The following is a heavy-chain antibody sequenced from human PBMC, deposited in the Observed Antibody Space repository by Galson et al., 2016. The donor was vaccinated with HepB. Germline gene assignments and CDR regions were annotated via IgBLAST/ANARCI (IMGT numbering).Heavy chain of an antibody. CDR2: ICHSGNT. CDR1: GYSISSGYC. D-gene: IGHD1-1*01. V-gene: IGHV4-38-2*02. CDR3: ARDPTRPWANDASDI. J-gene: IGHJ3*02. Sequence: SETLSLTCAVSGYSISSGYCWGWIRQPPGKGLEWIGNICHSGNTYFNPSLESRVTISVDTSKNQSSLEVNSVTAADTAVYYCARDPTRPWANDASDIWGQGTMVTVSS.